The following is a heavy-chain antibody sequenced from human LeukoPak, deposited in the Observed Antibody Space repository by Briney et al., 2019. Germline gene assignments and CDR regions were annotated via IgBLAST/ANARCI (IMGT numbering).Heavy chain of an antibody. CDR2: ISGSGGST. J-gene: IGHJ4*02. V-gene: IGHV3-23*01. CDR3: AQRGRGAAAAFDY. CDR1: GFTFSSYA. Sequence: GGSLRLSCAASGFTFSSYAMSWVRQAPGKGQEWVSAISGSGGSTYYADSVKGRFTISRDNSKNTLYLQMNSLRAEDTAVYYCAQRGRGAAAAFDYWGQGTLVTVSS. D-gene: IGHD6-13*01.